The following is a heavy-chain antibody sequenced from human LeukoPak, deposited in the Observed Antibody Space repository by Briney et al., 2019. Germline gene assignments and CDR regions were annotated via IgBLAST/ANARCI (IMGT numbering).Heavy chain of an antibody. CDR1: GFTFSSYA. J-gene: IGHJ4*02. D-gene: IGHD4-17*01. CDR3: ARESTTVTTRKSYYFDY. CDR2: ISSDGGST. V-gene: IGHV3-64*01. Sequence: GGSLRLSCAASGFTFSSYAMHWVRQAPGKGLEYVSAISSDGGSTYYANSVKGRFTISRDNSKNTLYLQMGSLRAEDMAVYYCARESTTVTTRKSYYFDYWGQGTLVTVSS.